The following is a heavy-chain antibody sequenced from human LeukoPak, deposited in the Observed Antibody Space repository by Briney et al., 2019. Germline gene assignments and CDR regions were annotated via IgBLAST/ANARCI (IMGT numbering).Heavy chain of an antibody. CDR2: INPNSGAT. Sequence: ASVRVSCKASGYTFTVHHIHWARQAPGQGLEWMGWINPNSGATNYAQRFQGRVTMTRDTSNSTAYMELGRLTSDDTAIYYCARDHSAYPTHQDYWGQGTLVTVSS. V-gene: IGHV1-2*02. CDR1: GYTFTVHH. D-gene: IGHD5-12*01. CDR3: ARDHSAYPTHQDY. J-gene: IGHJ4*02.